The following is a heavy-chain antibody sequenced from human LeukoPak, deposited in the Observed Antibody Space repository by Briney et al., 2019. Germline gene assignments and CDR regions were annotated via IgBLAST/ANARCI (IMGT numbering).Heavy chain of an antibody. D-gene: IGHD4-17*01. Sequence: SQTLSLTCAVSGGSIINDRYYLGWIRQPPGKGLEWIGSMYHSGSAYYNSSLKSRVTISVDTSKNQFSLKLNSVSAADTAVYYCARESLATVSDDYWGQGTLVTVSS. CDR2: MYHSGSA. CDR1: GGSIINDRYY. CDR3: ARESLATVSDDY. V-gene: IGHV4-39*07. J-gene: IGHJ4*02.